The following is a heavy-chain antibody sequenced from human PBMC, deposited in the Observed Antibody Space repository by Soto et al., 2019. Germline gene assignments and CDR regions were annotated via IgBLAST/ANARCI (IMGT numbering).Heavy chain of an antibody. Sequence: ASVKVSCKASGYTFTGYYMHWVREAPGQGLEWMGWINPNSGGTNYAQKFQGRVTMTRDTSISTAYMELSRLRSDDTAVYYCARFGSAVDAFDIWGQGTMVTVSS. V-gene: IGHV1-2*02. J-gene: IGHJ3*02. CDR3: ARFGSAVDAFDI. CDR2: INPNSGGT. D-gene: IGHD3-10*01. CDR1: GYTFTGYY.